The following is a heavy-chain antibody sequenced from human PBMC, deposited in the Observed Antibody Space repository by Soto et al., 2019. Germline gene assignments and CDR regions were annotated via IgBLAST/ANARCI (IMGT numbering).Heavy chain of an antibody. CDR1: GGTFSSYA. Sequence: QEQLVQSGAEVKKPGSSVKVSCKASGGTFSSYAISWVRQAPGQGLEWMGGIIPIFGTANYAQKFQGRVTIIADESTSTAYMELSSLRSEDTAVYYCARQGGSELVNYYYYGMDVWGQGTTVTVSS. CDR3: ARQGGSELVNYYYYGMDV. J-gene: IGHJ6*02. D-gene: IGHD1-26*01. CDR2: IIPIFGTA. V-gene: IGHV1-69*01.